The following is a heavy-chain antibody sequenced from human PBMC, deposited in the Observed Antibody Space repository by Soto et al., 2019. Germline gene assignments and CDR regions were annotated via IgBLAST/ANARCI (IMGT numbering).Heavy chain of an antibody. J-gene: IGHJ4*02. D-gene: IGHD6-13*01. CDR3: VREAGSRWTAPQYHFDY. CDR1: GYAFNSYG. Sequence: QVQLVQSGAEVKNPGASVKVSCKASGYAFNSYGISWVRQAPGQGLEWMGWISVDNGNTNYAQKFQGRVTMTTDTSTSTAYMELRSLISDDTALFYCVREAGSRWTAPQYHFDYWGQGTLVTVSS. CDR2: ISVDNGNT. V-gene: IGHV1-18*01.